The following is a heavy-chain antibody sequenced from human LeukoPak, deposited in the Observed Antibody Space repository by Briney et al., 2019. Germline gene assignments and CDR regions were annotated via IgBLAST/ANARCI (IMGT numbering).Heavy chain of an antibody. J-gene: IGHJ4*02. CDR2: ISAYNGNT. CDR1: GYTFTSSV. D-gene: IGHD1-26*01. Sequence: ASVKDSCKAPGYTFTSSVICWVRPAPGQGLEWMGWISAYNGNTNYAQKLQGRVTMTTDTSTSTAYMELRSLRSDDTAVYYCARDLPNHFAVGATRIDYRGQGTLVTVSS. V-gene: IGHV1-18*01. CDR3: ARDLPNHFAVGATRIDY.